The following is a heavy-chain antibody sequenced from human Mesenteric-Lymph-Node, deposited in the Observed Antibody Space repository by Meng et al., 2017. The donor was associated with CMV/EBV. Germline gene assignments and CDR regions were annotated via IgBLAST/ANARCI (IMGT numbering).Heavy chain of an antibody. Sequence: ASVKVSCKASGYTFTSYGISWVRQAPGQGLEWMGWISGYNGNTNYAQKLQGRVTMTTDTSTSTAYMEVRSLRSDDTAVYYRARAKVTTWYNWFDPWGQGTLVTVSS. CDR3: ARAKVTTWYNWFDP. J-gene: IGHJ5*02. CDR1: GYTFTSYG. D-gene: IGHD4-11*01. V-gene: IGHV1-18*01. CDR2: ISGYNGNT.